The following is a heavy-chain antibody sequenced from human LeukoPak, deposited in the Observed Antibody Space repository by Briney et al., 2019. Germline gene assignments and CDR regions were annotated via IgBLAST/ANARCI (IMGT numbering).Heavy chain of an antibody. D-gene: IGHD6-19*01. CDR2: INPNSGGT. CDR3: ARDQTGYSSGWYLYFDY. CDR1: GYTFTGYY. V-gene: IGHV1-2*02. Sequence: ASVKVSCKASGYTFTGYYMHWVRQAPGQGLEWMGWINPNSGGTNYAQKFQGRVTMTRDTSISTAYMELSRLRSDDTAVYYCARDQTGYSSGWYLYFDYWGQGTLVTVSS. J-gene: IGHJ4*02.